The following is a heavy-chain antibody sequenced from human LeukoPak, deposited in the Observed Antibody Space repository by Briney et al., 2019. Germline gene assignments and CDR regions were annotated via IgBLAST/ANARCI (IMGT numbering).Heavy chain of an antibody. Sequence: SETLSLTCAVYGGSFSGYYWSWIRQPPGKGLEWIGEINHSGSTNYNPSLKSRVTISVDTSKNQFSLKLSSVTAADTAVYYRARHYDRRDAFDIWGQGTMVTVSS. D-gene: IGHD3-16*01. J-gene: IGHJ3*02. CDR3: ARHYDRRDAFDI. V-gene: IGHV4-34*01. CDR2: INHSGST. CDR1: GGSFSGYY.